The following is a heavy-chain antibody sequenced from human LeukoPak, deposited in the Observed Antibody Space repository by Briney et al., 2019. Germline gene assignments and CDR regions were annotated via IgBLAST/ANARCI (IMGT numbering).Heavy chain of an antibody. J-gene: IGHJ6*02. CDR3: ARDLGNTVTRGYYCGMDV. CDR2: INPSGGST. D-gene: IGHD4-17*01. Sequence: ASVKVSCKASGYTFTSYYMHWVRQAPGQGLEWMGIINPSGGSTSYAQKFQGRVTMTRDTSTSTVYMELSSLRSEDTAVYYCARDLGNTVTRGYYCGMDVWGQGTTVTVSS. V-gene: IGHV1-46*01. CDR1: GYTFTSYY.